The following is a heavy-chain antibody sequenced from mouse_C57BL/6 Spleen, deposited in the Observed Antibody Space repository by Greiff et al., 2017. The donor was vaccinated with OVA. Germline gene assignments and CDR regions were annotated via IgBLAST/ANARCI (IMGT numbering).Heavy chain of an antibody. J-gene: IGHJ2*01. CDR2: IYPGSGNT. D-gene: IGHD3-2*02. Sequence: QVQLQQSGAELVRPGASVKLSCKASGYTFTDYYINWVKQRPGQGLEWIARIYPGSGNTYYNEKFKGKATLTAEKSSSTAYMQLSSLTSEDSAVYFCARTAQATWGFDYWGQGTTLTVSS. CDR1: GYTFTDYY. CDR3: ARTAQATWGFDY. V-gene: IGHV1-76*01.